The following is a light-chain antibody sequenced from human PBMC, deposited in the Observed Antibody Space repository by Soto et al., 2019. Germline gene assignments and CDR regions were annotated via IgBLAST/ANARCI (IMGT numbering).Light chain of an antibody. Sequence: DIQMTQSPSSLSASIGDTVTITCRASPSIASFLNWLQLKPGKAPKLLISDTSTLQSGVPSRFSGGGSGTEFTLTISSLQPEDSALYFCLQDYSPLLAFGAGTRVEIK. CDR1: PSIASF. CDR3: LQDYSPLLA. J-gene: IGKJ4*01. CDR2: DTS. V-gene: IGKV1-39*01.